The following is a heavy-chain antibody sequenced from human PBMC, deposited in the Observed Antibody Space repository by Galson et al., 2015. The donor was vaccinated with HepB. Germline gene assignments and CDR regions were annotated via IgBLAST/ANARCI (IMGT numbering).Heavy chain of an antibody. V-gene: IGHV1-3*01. CDR3: ARDGYSAYYFDY. J-gene: IGHJ4*02. Sequence: SVKVSCKAPGYTFTSYAMHWVRQAPGQRLEWMGWINAGNGNTKYSQKFQGRVTITRDTSASTAYMELSSLRSEDTAVYYCARDGYSAYYFDYWGQGTLVTVSS. CDR2: INAGNGNT. D-gene: IGHD5-24*01. CDR1: GYTFTSYA.